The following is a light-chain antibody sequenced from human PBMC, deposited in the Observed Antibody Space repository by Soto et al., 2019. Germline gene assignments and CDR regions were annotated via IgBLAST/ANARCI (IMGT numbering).Light chain of an antibody. CDR1: QSVSSTF. CDR2: GAS. CDR3: QQDESSRT. Sequence: EIVLTQSPGTLSLTPGERATLSCRASQSVSSTFLAWYQQKPGQAPKVLIYGASTRATGISDRFSGSGSGKDFTHTISRLEPEDFAMYYCQQDESSRTFGQGNKVEMK. V-gene: IGKV3-20*01. J-gene: IGKJ1*01.